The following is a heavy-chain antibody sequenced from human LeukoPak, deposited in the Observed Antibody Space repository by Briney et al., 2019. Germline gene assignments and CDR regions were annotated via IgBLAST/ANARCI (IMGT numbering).Heavy chain of an antibody. D-gene: IGHD3-22*01. CDR3: ARVLYDSSGPFAY. CDR2: ISSSSDT. CDR1: GFTFSNYY. Sequence: GGSLRLSCVASGFTFSNYYMNWVRQAPGKGLEWVSSISSSSDTHYADSLKGRFTISRDNAKNSLYLQMNSLRAEDTAVYYCARVLYDSSGPFAYWGQGTLVTVSS. J-gene: IGHJ4*02. V-gene: IGHV3-69-1*01.